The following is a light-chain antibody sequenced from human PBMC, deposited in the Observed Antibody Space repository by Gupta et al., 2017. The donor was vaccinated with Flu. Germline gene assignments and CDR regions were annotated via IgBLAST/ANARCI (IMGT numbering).Light chain of an antibody. CDR1: SSDVGCYNY. V-gene: IGLV2-8*01. CDR3: SSYAGSNNWV. CDR2: EVN. J-gene: IGLJ3*02. Sequence: TSSDVGCYNYVAWYQQHPGEAPNLMIYEVNKRPSGVPDRFSGSKSGNTASLTVSGLQAEDEATYYCSSYAGSNNWVFGGGTTLTVL.